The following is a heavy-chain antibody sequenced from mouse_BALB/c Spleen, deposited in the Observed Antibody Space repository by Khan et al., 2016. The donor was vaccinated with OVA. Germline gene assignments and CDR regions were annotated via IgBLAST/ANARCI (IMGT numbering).Heavy chain of an antibody. Sequence: QVQLQQSGAELARPGASVKLSCKASGYTFTDYYIHWVKQRTGQGLEWIGEISPGSGDTYYNERFKGKATLTADKSSSTAYMQLSSLTSEASAVYFCARRNYCGYTVAYWGQGTLVTVSA. CDR1: GYTFTDYY. V-gene: IGHV1-77*01. CDR3: ARRNYCGYTVAY. J-gene: IGHJ3*01. D-gene: IGHD1-2*01. CDR2: ISPGSGDT.